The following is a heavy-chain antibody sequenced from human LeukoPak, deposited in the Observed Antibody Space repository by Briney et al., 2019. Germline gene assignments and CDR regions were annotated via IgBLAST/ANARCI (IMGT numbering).Heavy chain of an antibody. D-gene: IGHD3-3*02. V-gene: IGHV4-38-2*01. CDR3: ARASVEHSIEAGDYFDY. Sequence: SETLSLTCAVSGYSINNAHYWAWIRQPPGKGLEWIGNISQSGIASYNPSLKSRVTISLDTSKNHFSLNLRSVTAADTAVYFCARASVEHSIEAGDYFDYWGQGTLVTVSS. CDR1: GYSINNAHY. CDR2: ISQSGIA. J-gene: IGHJ4*02.